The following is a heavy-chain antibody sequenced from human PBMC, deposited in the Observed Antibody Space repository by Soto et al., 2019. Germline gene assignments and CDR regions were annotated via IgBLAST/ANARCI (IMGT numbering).Heavy chain of an antibody. D-gene: IGHD4-17*01. CDR3: ATVGDDYGHYFDY. J-gene: IGHJ4*02. CDR1: GDSISSSSYY. Sequence: SETLSLTCTVSGDSISSSSYYWGWIRQPPGKGLEWIGSIYYSGSTYYNPSLKSRVTISVDTSKNQFSLKLTSVTAADTAVYYCATVGDDYGHYFDYWGQGTLVTVSS. V-gene: IGHV4-39*01. CDR2: IYYSGST.